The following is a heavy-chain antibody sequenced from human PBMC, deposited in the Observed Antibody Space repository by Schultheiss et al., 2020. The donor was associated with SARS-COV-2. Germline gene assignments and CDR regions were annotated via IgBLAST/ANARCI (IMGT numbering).Heavy chain of an antibody. D-gene: IGHD4-23*01. CDR3: ARESFEYDYGGKGHDY. CDR1: GFTFSSYG. Sequence: GGSLRLSCAASGFTFSSYGMHWVRQAPGKGLEWVAVIWYDGSNKYYADSVKGRFTISRDNSKNTLYLQMNSLRAEDTAVYYCARESFEYDYGGKGHDYWGQGTLVTVSS. CDR2: IWYDGSNK. J-gene: IGHJ4*02. V-gene: IGHV3-33*01.